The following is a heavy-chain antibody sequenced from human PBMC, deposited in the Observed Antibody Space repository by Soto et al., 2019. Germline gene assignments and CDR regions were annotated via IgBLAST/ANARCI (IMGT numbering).Heavy chain of an antibody. Sequence: GGSLRLSCAASGFTFKTYGMHWVRQAPGKGLEWVALISFDGSNKYYADSVKGRFTISRDNSKNTLSLQMDSLRADDTALYFCAKGKQTAYYYGMDVWGPGTTVPSP. CDR2: ISFDGSNK. J-gene: IGHJ6*02. D-gene: IGHD2-21*02. CDR3: AKGKQTAYYYGMDV. V-gene: IGHV3-30*18. CDR1: GFTFKTYG.